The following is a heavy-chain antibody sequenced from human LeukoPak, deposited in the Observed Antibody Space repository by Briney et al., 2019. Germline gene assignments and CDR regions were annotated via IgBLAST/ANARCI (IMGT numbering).Heavy chain of an antibody. CDR1: GFTFSIYA. CDR3: AKWGCTGGSCYPFAY. J-gene: IGHJ4*02. D-gene: IGHD2-15*01. V-gene: IGHV3-23*01. Sequence: GGSLSLSCAASGFTFSIYAMSWVRQAPGKGLEWVSAINGSGGSTYYADSVKGRFTISRDNSKNTLYLQMNSLRAEDTAVYYCAKWGCTGGSCYPFAYWGQGTLVTVSS. CDR2: INGSGGST.